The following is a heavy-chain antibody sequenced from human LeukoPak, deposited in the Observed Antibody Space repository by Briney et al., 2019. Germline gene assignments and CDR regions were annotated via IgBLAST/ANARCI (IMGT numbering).Heavy chain of an antibody. J-gene: IGHJ4*02. Sequence: SETLSLTCTVSGGSIYTSTYWGWIRQPPGKGLEWIGSMFYSGSTFYNPSLKSRVTISVDTSKNQFSLNLSSVTAADTAVYYCARLPQGYCSGGSCDYWGQGTLVTVSS. CDR3: ARLPQGYCSGGSCDY. D-gene: IGHD2-15*01. V-gene: IGHV4-39*01. CDR1: GGSIYTSTY. CDR2: MFYSGST.